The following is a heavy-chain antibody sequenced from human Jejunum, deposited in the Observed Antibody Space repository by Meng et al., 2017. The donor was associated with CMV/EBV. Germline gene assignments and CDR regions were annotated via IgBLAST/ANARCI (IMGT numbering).Heavy chain of an antibody. CDR2: INRGGST. J-gene: IGHJ4*02. CDR1: GGSLSSDNYY. D-gene: IGHD4-11*01. Sequence: GGSLSSDNYYWSWIRQPPGTGLEFIGYINRGGSTYSNPSLKSRLTISVDTSKNQFSLKLSSVSAADTAVYYCARRDYTDYGGRFDYWGQGRLVTVSS. CDR3: ARRDYTDYGGRFDY. V-gene: IGHV4-30-4*01.